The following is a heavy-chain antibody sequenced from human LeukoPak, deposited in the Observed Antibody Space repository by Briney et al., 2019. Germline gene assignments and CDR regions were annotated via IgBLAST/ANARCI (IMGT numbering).Heavy chain of an antibody. CDR3: ASPYVHTSHYFDY. D-gene: IGHD5-18*01. V-gene: IGHV4-59*08. Sequence: KPSETLSLTCTVSGGSISSYYWSWIRQPPGKGLEWIGYIYYSGSTNYSPSLKSRVTISVDTSKNQFSLELSSVTAADSAVYYCASPYVHTSHYFDYWGQGTLVTVSS. J-gene: IGHJ4*02. CDR1: GGSISSYY. CDR2: IYYSGST.